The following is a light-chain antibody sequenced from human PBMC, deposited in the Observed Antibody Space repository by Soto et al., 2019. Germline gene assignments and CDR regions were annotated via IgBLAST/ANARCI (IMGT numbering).Light chain of an antibody. CDR1: QSISNW. Sequence: DIQMTQSPSTLPASVGDRVTITCRASQSISNWLAWYQQKPGTAPKVLIYHASNLQSGVPSRFSGSGSGTEFTLTISSLQSEDFAVYYCQHYNNWPPWTFGQGTKVDIK. CDR3: QHYNNWPPWT. J-gene: IGKJ1*01. CDR2: HAS. V-gene: IGKV1-5*01.